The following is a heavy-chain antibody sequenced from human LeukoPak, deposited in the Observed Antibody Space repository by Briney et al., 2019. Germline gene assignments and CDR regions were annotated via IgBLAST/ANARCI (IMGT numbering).Heavy chain of an antibody. J-gene: IGHJ4*02. CDR2: IYYSGST. CDR1: GGSFSSYY. D-gene: IGHD3-3*01. Sequence: SETLSLTCAVYGGSFSSYYWGWIRQPPGKGLEWIGSIYYSGSTYYNPSLKSRVTISVDTSKNQFSLKLSSVTAADTAVYYCARQEIRFLEWLFPFDYWGQGTLVTVSS. V-gene: IGHV4-39*01. CDR3: ARQEIRFLEWLFPFDY.